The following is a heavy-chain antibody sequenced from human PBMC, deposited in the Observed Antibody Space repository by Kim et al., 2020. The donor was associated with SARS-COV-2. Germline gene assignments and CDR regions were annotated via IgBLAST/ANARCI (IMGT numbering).Heavy chain of an antibody. D-gene: IGHD5-18*01. Sequence: TIDYATSVKGRFTISRDDSEDTLYLQMNSLKTEDTAVYYCARVGYRYSVDDWGQGTLVTVSS. CDR2: TI. CDR3: ARVGYRYSVDD. J-gene: IGHJ4*02. V-gene: IGHV3-15*01.